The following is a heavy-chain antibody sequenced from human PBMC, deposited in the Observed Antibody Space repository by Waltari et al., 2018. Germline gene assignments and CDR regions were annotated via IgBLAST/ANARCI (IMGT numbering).Heavy chain of an antibody. D-gene: IGHD2-21*01. CDR1: GYSISRGWY. Sequence: QVQLQESGPRLVKPSETLSLSCAVSGYSISRGWYWVWMRPLPGKGLEWIGSLYGTATTSYSPSLQSRVTISSDTSTNNFYLNLTSVTAADTATYYCTRRMMTAIAGGGASDVWGQGTLVTVSS. CDR2: LYGTATT. J-gene: IGHJ3*01. CDR3: TRRMMTAIAGGGASDV. V-gene: IGHV4-38-2*01.